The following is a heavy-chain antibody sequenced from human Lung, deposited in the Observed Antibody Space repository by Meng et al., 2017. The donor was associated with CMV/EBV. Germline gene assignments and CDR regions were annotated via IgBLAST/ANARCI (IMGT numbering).Heavy chain of an antibody. V-gene: IGHV3-74*01. CDR1: GFTFNTYW. Sequence: GESLKISCAASGFTFNTYWMHWVRQAPGKGLVWVSRITSDGSSTTYADSVKSRFTISRDNAKNTLYLQMNSLGAEDTAVYYCAREYRLKYDSSGFDFWGQGXLVTVSS. D-gene: IGHD3-22*01. CDR3: AREYRLKYDSSGFDF. J-gene: IGHJ4*02. CDR2: ITSDGSST.